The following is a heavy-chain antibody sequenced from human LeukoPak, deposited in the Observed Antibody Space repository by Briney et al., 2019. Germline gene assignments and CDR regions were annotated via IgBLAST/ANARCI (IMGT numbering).Heavy chain of an antibody. Sequence: ASVKVSRKDSGYSFTSYGLSWVRQAPAQGVEGMGWICAYKGKPNYAQNLQGRVTMTTDTSPSTAYMELRSLRSDDTAVYYCAREAEIVVVPAAPNYYYYYGMDVWGKGTTVTVSS. D-gene: IGHD2-2*01. V-gene: IGHV1-18*04. CDR2: ICAYKGKP. CDR3: AREAEIVVVPAAPNYYYYYGMDV. J-gene: IGHJ6*01. CDR1: GYSFTSYG.